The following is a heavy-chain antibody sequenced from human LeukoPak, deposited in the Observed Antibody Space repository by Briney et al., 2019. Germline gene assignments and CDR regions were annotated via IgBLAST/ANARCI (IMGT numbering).Heavy chain of an antibody. CDR2: INPNSGGT. CDR3: ARVGSWYESGYYYGMDV. V-gene: IGHV1-2*02. D-gene: IGHD2-15*01. Sequence: ASVKVSCKASGYTFTGYYMHWVRQAPGQGLEWMGWINPNSGGTNYAQKFQGRVTMTRDTSISTAYMELSRLRSDDTAVYCCARVGSWYESGYYYGMDVWGQGTTVTVSS. J-gene: IGHJ6*02. CDR1: GYTFTGYY.